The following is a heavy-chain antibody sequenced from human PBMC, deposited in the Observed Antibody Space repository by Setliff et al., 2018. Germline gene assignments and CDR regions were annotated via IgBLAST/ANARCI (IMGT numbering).Heavy chain of an antibody. D-gene: IGHD2-2*01. J-gene: IGHJ4*02. CDR2: IDTSSSYI. Sequence: GGSLRLSCAASGFTFSTYTMNWVRQAPGKGLEWVPSIDTSSSYIYYADSVKGRFTISRENAENSLYLQMNSLRAEDTAVYYCARSESCGATNCSPFDYWGQGTLVTVSS. CDR1: GFTFSTYT. CDR3: ARSESCGATNCSPFDY. V-gene: IGHV3-21*01.